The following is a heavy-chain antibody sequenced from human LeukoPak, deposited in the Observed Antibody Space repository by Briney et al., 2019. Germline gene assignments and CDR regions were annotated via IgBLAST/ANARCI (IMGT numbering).Heavy chain of an antibody. CDR2: FNLNSGGT. CDR3: ARVGPVLRFLEFDP. CDR1: GYTFTGYY. J-gene: IGHJ5*02. V-gene: IGHV1-2*02. Sequence: GASVKVSCKASGYTFTGYYMHWVRQAPGQGLEWMGWFNLNSGGTNYAQKFQGRVTMTRDTSISTAYMEMSRLRSDDTAVYYCARVGPVLRFLEFDPWGQGTLVTVSS. D-gene: IGHD3-3*01.